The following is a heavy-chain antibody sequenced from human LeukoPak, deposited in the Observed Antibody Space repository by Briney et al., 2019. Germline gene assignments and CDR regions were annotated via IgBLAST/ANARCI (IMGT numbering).Heavy chain of an antibody. J-gene: IGHJ4*02. CDR3: TRDRYSQGPPYYFES. V-gene: IGHV4-4*07. CDR1: GGPMSRHY. CDR2: IYSSGST. Sequence: SETLSLTCTVSGGPMSRHYWSWIRQPAGKELEWIGRIYSSGSTFYNNSLKSRVTMSVDTSKNQFSLKLVSVTAADTAVYYCTRDRYSQGPPYYFESWGQGTLVTVSS. D-gene: IGHD5-18*01.